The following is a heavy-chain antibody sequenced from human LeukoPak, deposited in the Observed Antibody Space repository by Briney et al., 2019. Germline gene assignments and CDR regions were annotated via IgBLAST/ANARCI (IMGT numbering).Heavy chain of an antibody. Sequence: SGGSLRLSCAASGFTFSSYGMHWVRQAPGKGLEWVAVIWYDGSNKYYAGSVKGRFTISRDNSKNTLYLQMNSLRAEDTAVYYCARGSGLWFGEIPDVWGQGTTVTVSS. CDR2: IWYDGSNK. V-gene: IGHV3-33*01. J-gene: IGHJ6*02. CDR1: GFTFSSYG. CDR3: ARGSGLWFGEIPDV. D-gene: IGHD3-10*01.